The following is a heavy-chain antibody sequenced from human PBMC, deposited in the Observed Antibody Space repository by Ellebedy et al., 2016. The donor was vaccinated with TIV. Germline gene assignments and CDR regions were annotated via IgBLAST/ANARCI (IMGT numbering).Heavy chain of an antibody. Sequence: PGGSLRLSCAASGFTFSSYSFNWVRQPPGKGLEWVSYIRSSSSTMYYADSVKGRFTISRDNAKSSLFLQMNSLRDEDTAVYYCARVGVLERRGAFDIWGQGTMVTVSS. V-gene: IGHV3-48*02. CDR3: ARVGVLERRGAFDI. D-gene: IGHD1-1*01. CDR2: IRSSSSTM. J-gene: IGHJ3*02. CDR1: GFTFSSYS.